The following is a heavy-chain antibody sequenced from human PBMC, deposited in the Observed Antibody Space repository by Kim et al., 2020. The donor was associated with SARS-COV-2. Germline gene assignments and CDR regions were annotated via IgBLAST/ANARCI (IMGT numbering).Heavy chain of an antibody. D-gene: IGHD2-2*01. CDR2: IYYSGST. CDR3: ARVLGYCSSTSCHIDY. Sequence: SETLSLTCTVSGGSISSDDYYWSWIRQPPGTGLEWIGYIYYSGSTYYNPSLKSRVTISVDTSKNPFSLKLGSVTAADTAVYYCARVLGYCSSTSCHIDYLGQGTLVTVSS. V-gene: IGHV4-30-4*01. J-gene: IGHJ4*02. CDR1: GGSISSDDYY.